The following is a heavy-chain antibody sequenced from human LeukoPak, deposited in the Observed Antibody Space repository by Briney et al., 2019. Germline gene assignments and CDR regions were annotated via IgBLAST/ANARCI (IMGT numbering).Heavy chain of an antibody. CDR3: TRDALYGDPSYYYMDV. D-gene: IGHD4-17*01. CDR2: IKQDGSDI. J-gene: IGHJ6*03. V-gene: IGHV3-7*01. CDR1: GFTFNGVW. Sequence: GGSLRLSYAASGFTFNGVWMSWVRQAPGKGLEWVANIKQDGSDIYYLGSVRGRFTISRDNAMNSLYLQMNSLRAEDTAVYYCTRDALYGDPSYYYMDVWGKGTTVTVSS.